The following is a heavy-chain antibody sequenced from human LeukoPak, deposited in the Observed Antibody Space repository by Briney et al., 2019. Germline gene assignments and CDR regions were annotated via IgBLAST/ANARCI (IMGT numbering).Heavy chain of an antibody. J-gene: IGHJ6*02. Sequence: ASVKVSCKASGYTVTSYYMHWVRQAPGQGLEWMAILNPSGGSSSYAQKFQGRATLTRATPTSTVYMELSSLRSEDTAVYYCASAYKYGMDVWGQGTTVIVSS. CDR3: ASAYKYGMDV. V-gene: IGHV1-46*01. CDR1: GYTVTSYY. CDR2: LNPSGGSS.